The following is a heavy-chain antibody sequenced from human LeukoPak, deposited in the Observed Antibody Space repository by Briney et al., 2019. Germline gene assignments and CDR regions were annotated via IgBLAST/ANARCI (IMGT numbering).Heavy chain of an antibody. Sequence: ASVKVSCKASGYTFTRYGINWVRQAPGQGLEWMGWISAYRGDTNYAQKVQGRVTMTTDTSTSTACMELRSLRSDDTAVYYCARDEALSPSSQNWFDPWGQGTLVTVSS. D-gene: IGHD2-2*01. CDR2: ISAYRGDT. CDR3: ARDEALSPSSQNWFDP. V-gene: IGHV1-18*01. J-gene: IGHJ5*02. CDR1: GYTFTRYG.